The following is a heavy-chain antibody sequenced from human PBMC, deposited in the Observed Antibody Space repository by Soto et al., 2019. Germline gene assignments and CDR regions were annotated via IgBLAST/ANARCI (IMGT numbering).Heavy chain of an antibody. D-gene: IGHD3-10*01. J-gene: IGHJ3*02. CDR2: MNPNSGNT. CDR1: GYTFTSYD. CDR3: ASGINYYAAGDDAFDI. V-gene: IGHV1-8*01. Sequence: QVQLVQSGAEVKKPGASVKVSCKASGYTFTSYDINWVRQATGQGLEWMGWMNPNSGNTGYEQKFQGRVTMTRNTSISTAYMELSSLRSEDTAVYYCASGINYYAAGDDAFDIGGQGTMVTVSS.